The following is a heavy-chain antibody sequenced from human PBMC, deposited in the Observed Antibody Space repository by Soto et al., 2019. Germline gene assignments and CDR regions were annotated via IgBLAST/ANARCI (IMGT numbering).Heavy chain of an antibody. J-gene: IGHJ3*02. CDR1: GYTFTSYG. D-gene: IGHD3-22*01. Sequence: QVQLVQSGAEVKKPGASVKVSCKASGYTFTSYGISWVRQAPGQGFEWMGWSSAYNGNTNYAQKLQGRVTMTTDTSTSTAYMELRSLRSDDTAVYYCARTPIHYYDSSGYYPGAFDIWGQGTMVTVSS. CDR3: ARTPIHYYDSSGYYPGAFDI. CDR2: SSAYNGNT. V-gene: IGHV1-18*01.